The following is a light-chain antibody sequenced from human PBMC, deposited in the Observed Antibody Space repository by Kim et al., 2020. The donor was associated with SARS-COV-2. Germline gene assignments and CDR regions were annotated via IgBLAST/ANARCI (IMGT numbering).Light chain of an antibody. Sequence: SASVGDRVTITCRASQSINSWLAWYQQQPETAPKLLIYDASSLQSGVPPRFSGRGSGTEFTLTISSLQPDDFATYYCHQYQSYPYTFGQGTKLEI. CDR3: HQYQSYPYT. J-gene: IGKJ2*01. V-gene: IGKV1-5*01. CDR1: QSINSW. CDR2: DAS.